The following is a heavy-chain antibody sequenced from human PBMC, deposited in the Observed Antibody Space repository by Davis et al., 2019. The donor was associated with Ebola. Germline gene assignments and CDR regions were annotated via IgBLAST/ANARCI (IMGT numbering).Heavy chain of an antibody. Sequence: GESLKISCAASGFIFSSYVMSWVRQAPGKGLEWVSTLGTSADTYYADSVKGRFTISRDNSKNTLYLQMNGLRVEDTAIYYCAKDNRNIWSEVWDQGTMVTVSS. CDR1: GFIFSSYV. CDR3: AKDNRNIWSEV. D-gene: IGHD2/OR15-2a*01. CDR2: LGTSADT. V-gene: IGHV3-23*01. J-gene: IGHJ3*01.